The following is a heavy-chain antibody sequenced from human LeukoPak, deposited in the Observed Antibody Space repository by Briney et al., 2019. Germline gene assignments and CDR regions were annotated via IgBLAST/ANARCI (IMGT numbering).Heavy chain of an antibody. CDR1: GYTLTELS. D-gene: IGHD6-13*01. J-gene: IGHJ5*02. CDR2: FDPEDGET. CDR3: ATATYSSSWYSVNWFDP. Sequence: ASVTVSCKVSGYTLTELSMHWVRQAPGKGLEWMGGFDPEDGETIYAQKFQGRVTMTENTSTDTAYMELSSLRSEDTAVYYCATATYSSSWYSVNWFDPWGQGTLVTVSS. V-gene: IGHV1-24*01.